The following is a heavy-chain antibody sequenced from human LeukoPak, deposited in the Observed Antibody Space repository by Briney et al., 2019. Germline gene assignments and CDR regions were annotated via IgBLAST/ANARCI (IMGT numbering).Heavy chain of an antibody. V-gene: IGHV3-20*01. Sequence: PGGSLRLSCAASGFTFDDYGMSWVRQAPGKGLEWVSGINWKGGSTGYAVSVKGRFTISRDNAKNSLYLQMNSLRAEDTALYHCASLYYGSGDAGGYWGQGTLVTVSS. CDR2: INWKGGST. CDR1: GFTFDDYG. D-gene: IGHD3-10*01. J-gene: IGHJ4*02. CDR3: ASLYYGSGDAGGY.